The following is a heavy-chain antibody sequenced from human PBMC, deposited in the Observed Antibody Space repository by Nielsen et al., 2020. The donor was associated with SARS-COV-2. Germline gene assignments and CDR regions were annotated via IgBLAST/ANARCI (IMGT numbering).Heavy chain of an antibody. CDR2: VNWSGTNT. J-gene: IGHJ4*02. CDR3: ARGGGGQDFDF. Sequence: GGSLRLSCAASGFIFDDFGMSWVRQAPGKGLEWVSSVNWSGTNTDYADSVKGRFTISRDNAKKSLYLQMNNLRAEDTALYYCARGGGGQDFDFWGQGTLVTVSS. CDR1: GFIFDDFG. V-gene: IGHV3-20*04. D-gene: IGHD2-15*01.